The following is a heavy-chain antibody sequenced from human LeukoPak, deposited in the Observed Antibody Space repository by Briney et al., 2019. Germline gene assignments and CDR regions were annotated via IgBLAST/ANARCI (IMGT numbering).Heavy chain of an antibody. CDR3: ARGYYDSSGYLISYNWFDP. J-gene: IGHJ5*02. CDR1: GGSMTSYY. Sequence: SETLSLTCTVSGGSMTSYYWSWIRQPPGKGLEWIGYIYYSGSTKYNPSLKSRVTISVDTSKNQFSLKLSSVTAADTAVYYCARGYYDSSGYLISYNWFDPWGQGTLVTVSS. CDR2: IYYSGST. D-gene: IGHD3-22*01. V-gene: IGHV4-59*01.